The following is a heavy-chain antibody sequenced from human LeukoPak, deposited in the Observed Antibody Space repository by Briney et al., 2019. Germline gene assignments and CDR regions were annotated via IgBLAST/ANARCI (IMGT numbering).Heavy chain of an antibody. CDR2: ISSSSSYI. CDR1: GFTFSSYS. J-gene: IGHJ4*02. V-gene: IGHV3-21*01. CDR3: ARSLRQWLVARRGGIDY. Sequence: PGGSLRLSCAASGFTFSSYSMNWVRQAPGKGLEWVSSISSSSSYIYYADSVKGRFTISRDNAKNSLYLQMNSLRAEDTAVYYCARSLRQWLVARRGGIDYWGQGTLVTVSS. D-gene: IGHD6-19*01.